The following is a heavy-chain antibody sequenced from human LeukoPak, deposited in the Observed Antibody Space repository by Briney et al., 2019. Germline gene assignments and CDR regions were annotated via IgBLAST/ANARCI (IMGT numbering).Heavy chain of an antibody. V-gene: IGHV1-2*02. D-gene: IGHD6-19*01. Sequence: ASVKVSCKASGYTFTSYYMHWVRQAPGQGLEWLGWINPNSGDTHYAQKFQGRVTMTRDTSISTAYMELNSLRSDDTAVYYCAKDRGSGVVPSDWGQGTLVTVSS. J-gene: IGHJ4*02. CDR1: GYTFTSYY. CDR2: INPNSGDT. CDR3: AKDRGSGVVPSD.